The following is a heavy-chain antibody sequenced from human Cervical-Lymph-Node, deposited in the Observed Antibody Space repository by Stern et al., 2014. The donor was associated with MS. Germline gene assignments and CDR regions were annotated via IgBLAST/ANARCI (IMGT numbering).Heavy chain of an antibody. J-gene: IGHJ4*02. CDR1: GFSLSTTGLC. V-gene: IGHV2-70*01. D-gene: IGHD2-21*01. CDR2: LYWDGDK. CDR3: VRAREGYYFDY. Sequence: QITLKESGPALVKPTQTLTLTCTFSGFSLSTTGLCLSWIRQPPGKALEWRALLYWDGDKYYSTALKPRLTISKATSKNQVVLTMTNMAPLDTATYFCVRAREGYYFDYWGQGIPVTVSS.